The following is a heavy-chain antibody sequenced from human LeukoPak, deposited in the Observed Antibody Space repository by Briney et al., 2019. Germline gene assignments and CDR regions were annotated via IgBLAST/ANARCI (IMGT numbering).Heavy chain of an antibody. Sequence: GGSLRLSCAASGFTFSSYAMSWVRRAPGEGLECVSTITGVGSTTYYADSVKGRFTISRDNSKNTLYLQMNSLRAEDTALYYCARESPVAATGRSWFDSWGQGTLVTVSS. CDR1: GFTFSSYA. J-gene: IGHJ5*01. D-gene: IGHD6-13*01. V-gene: IGHV3-23*01. CDR3: ARESPVAATGRSWFDS. CDR2: ITGVGSTT.